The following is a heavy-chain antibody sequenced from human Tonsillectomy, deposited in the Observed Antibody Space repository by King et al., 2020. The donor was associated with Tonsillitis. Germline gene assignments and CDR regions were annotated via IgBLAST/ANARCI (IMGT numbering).Heavy chain of an antibody. CDR3: ARFSGGTMYGYLDI. CDR2: LYYSWAT. J-gene: IGHJ2*01. D-gene: IGHD1/OR15-1a*01. V-gene: IGHV4-39*07. Sequence: QLQESGPGLVKPSETLSPHCTVSGGPITSPHYYWCWSRQPPGKGLGWIGTLYYSWATLYNPSLKSRITIPLDTPKNQFSLKLSSVTAADTAFYYCARFSGGTMYGYLDIWGRGTLLTVSS. CDR1: GGPITSPHYY.